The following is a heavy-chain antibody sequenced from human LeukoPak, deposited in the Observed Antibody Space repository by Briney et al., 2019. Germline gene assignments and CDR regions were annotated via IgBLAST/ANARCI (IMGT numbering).Heavy chain of an antibody. D-gene: IGHD3-10*01. CDR2: IRYDGSNK. Sequence: GGSLRLSCAASGFTFSSYGMHWVRQAPGKGLEWVAFIRYDGSNKYCADSVKGRFTISRDNAKNTLYLQMNSLRAEDTAVYYCARGGYYSSGSNDYWGQGTLVTVSS. V-gene: IGHV3-30*02. CDR3: ARGGYYSSGSNDY. CDR1: GFTFSSYG. J-gene: IGHJ4*02.